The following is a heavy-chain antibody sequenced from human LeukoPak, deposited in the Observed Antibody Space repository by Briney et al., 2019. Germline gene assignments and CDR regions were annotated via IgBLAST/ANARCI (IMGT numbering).Heavy chain of an antibody. CDR1: GGSISSYY. J-gene: IGHJ4*02. CDR3: ARIGYDSSAYYFDS. Sequence: SETLSLTCTVSGGSISSYYWSWIRQPPGKGLEWIGYIYYSGSTNYNPSLKSRVTISLDTSKKHFSLRLRSVTAADTAVYYCARIGYDSSAYYFDSWGQGTLVTVSS. V-gene: IGHV4-59*01. CDR2: IYYSGST. D-gene: IGHD3-22*01.